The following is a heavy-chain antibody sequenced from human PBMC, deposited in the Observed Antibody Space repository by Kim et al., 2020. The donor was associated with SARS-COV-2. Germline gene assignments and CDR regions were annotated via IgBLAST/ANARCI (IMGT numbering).Heavy chain of an antibody. Sequence: YYADSVKGRFTISRDNAKNSLYLQMNSLRAEDTAVYYCARDQNFPDAFDIWGQGTMVTVSS. J-gene: IGHJ3*02. D-gene: IGHD1-7*01. CDR3: ARDQNFPDAFDI. V-gene: IGHV3-21*01.